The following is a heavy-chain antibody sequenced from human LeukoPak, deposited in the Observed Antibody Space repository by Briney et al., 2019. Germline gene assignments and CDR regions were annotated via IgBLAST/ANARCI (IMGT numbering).Heavy chain of an antibody. CDR3: ARTKVSFYYDSSGYYPFDP. CDR1: GYTFTSYG. V-gene: IGHV1-18*01. CDR2: ISAYNGNT. Sequence: ASVKVSCKASGYTFTSYGISWVRQAPGQGLEWMGWISAYNGNTNYAQKLQGRVTITADKSTSTAYMELSSLRSEDTAVYYCARTKVSFYYDSSGYYPFDPWGQGTLVTVSS. D-gene: IGHD3-22*01. J-gene: IGHJ5*02.